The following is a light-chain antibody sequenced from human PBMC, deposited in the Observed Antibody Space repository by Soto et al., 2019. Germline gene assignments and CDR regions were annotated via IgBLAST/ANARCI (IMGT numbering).Light chain of an antibody. CDR1: SSVVGAYNY. V-gene: IGLV2-8*01. CDR3: SSYAGSKNLV. J-gene: IGLJ2*01. CDR2: EVT. Sequence: QSVLTQPPSASGSPGQSVAISCTGTSSVVGAYNYVSWYQQHPGKAPKLMIYEVTKRPSGVPDRFSGSKSDNTASLTVSGLQAEDEADYYCSSYAGSKNLVFGGGTKLTVL.